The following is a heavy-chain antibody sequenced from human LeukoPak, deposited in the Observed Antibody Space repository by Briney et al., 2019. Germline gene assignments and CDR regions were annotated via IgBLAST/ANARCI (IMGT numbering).Heavy chain of an antibody. V-gene: IGHV1-2*02. D-gene: IGHD4-17*01. CDR1: GYTFTGYY. CDR3: ARIDYGDYVLFAFGSVETGPIDY. J-gene: IGHJ4*02. CDR2: INPNSGGT. Sequence: GASVKVSCKASGYTFTGYYMHWVRQAPGQGLEWMGWINPNSGGTNYAQKFQGRVTMTRDTSISTAYMELRSLRSDDTAVYYCARIDYGDYVLFAFGSVETGPIDYWGQGTLVTVSS.